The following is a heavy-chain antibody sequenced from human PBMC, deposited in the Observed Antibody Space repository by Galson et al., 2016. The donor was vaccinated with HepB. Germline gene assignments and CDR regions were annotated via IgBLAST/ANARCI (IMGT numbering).Heavy chain of an antibody. V-gene: IGHV5-10-1*01. Sequence: QSGAEVKKPGESLRISCKGSGCTFTSYWISWVRQMPGKGLEWMGWIDPSDSSTSYSPSLQGHVIISVDKSISTVYLQWTSLKASDTAMYYCARPGYSSTWVDSWGQGTLVTVSP. CDR2: IDPSDSST. D-gene: IGHD6-6*01. CDR3: ARPGYSSTWVDS. J-gene: IGHJ4*02. CDR1: GCTFTSYW.